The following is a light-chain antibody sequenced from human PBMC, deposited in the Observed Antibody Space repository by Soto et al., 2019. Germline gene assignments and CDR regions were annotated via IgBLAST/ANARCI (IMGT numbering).Light chain of an antibody. CDR1: SSDVGGSIF. CDR2: EVS. V-gene: IGLV2-14*01. Sequence: QSVLTQPASVSGSPGQSITISCTGTSSDVGGSIFVSWYQQHPGKAPKLMIFEVSHRPSGVSNRFSGYRSGNTASLTISGLQAEDEADYYCSSYTSSSTRHVFGTGTKVTVL. CDR3: SSYTSSSTRHV. J-gene: IGLJ1*01.